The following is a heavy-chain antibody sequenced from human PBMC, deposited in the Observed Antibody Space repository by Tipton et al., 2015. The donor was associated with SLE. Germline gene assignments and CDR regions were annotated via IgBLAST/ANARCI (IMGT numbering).Heavy chain of an antibody. Sequence: QLVQSGAEAKKPGDSLKISCSGSGYRFANSWLGWVRHVPGKGPEWMGVIYPGDSDTIYNPSFQGQVTLSVDKSTNTAFLQWASLKASDSGYYYCARQDGSSEFDYWGQGTLVTVSS. CDR3: ARQDGSSEFDY. D-gene: IGHD6-13*01. J-gene: IGHJ4*02. V-gene: IGHV5-51*01. CDR2: IYPGDSDT. CDR1: GYRFANSW.